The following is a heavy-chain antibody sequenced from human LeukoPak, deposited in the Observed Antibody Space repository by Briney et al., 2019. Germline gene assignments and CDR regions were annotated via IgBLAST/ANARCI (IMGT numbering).Heavy chain of an antibody. CDR1: GFSFSGHW. CDR3: VREDTPATANY. V-gene: IGHV3-74*01. CDR2: ISPTGSTT. Sequence: GGSLRLSCAASGFSFSGHWMHWARQLPGKGLVWVSRISPTGSTTSYADSVKGRFTVSRDNAKNTLYLQVNNLRAEDTAVYYCVREDTPATANYWGQGTLVTISS. D-gene: IGHD2-21*02. J-gene: IGHJ4*02.